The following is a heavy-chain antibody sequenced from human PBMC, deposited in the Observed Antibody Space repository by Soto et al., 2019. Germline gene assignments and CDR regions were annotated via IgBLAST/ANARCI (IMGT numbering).Heavy chain of an antibody. CDR2: IIPIFGTA. D-gene: IGHD6-13*01. CDR1: GGTFSSYA. V-gene: IGHV1-69*01. Sequence: QVQLVQSGAEVKKPGSSVKVSCKASGGTFSSYAISWVRQAPGQGLEWMGGIIPIFGTANYAQKFQGRVTITADETTSTADMELSSLRSEDTAVYYCASVRIAAAYYYDYYGMDGGGQGTTVTVAS. CDR3: ASVRIAAAYYYDYYGMDG. J-gene: IGHJ6*02.